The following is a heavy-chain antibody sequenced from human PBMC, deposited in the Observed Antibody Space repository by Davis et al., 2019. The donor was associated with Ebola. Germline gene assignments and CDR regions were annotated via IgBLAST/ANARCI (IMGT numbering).Heavy chain of an antibody. CDR2: IYYSGST. J-gene: IGHJ5*02. CDR3: ARLSPFNWFDP. Sequence: PSETLSLTCTVSGGSISSSSYYWGWIRQPPGKGLEWIGSIYYSGSTYYNPSLKSRVTISVDTSKNQFSLKLSSVTAADTAVYYCARLSPFNWFDPWGQGTLVTVSS. CDR1: GGSISSSSYY. V-gene: IGHV4-39*01.